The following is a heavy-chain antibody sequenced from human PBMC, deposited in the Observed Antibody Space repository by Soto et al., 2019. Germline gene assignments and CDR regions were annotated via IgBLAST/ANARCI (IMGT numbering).Heavy chain of an antibody. V-gene: IGHV1-3*01. CDR1: GFTFTTHP. D-gene: IGHD1-1*01. CDR2: INPGNGYS. CDR3: ASRPGLDTGPFDY. J-gene: IGHJ4*02. Sequence: QVHLVQSGAEVREPGASVKISCKASGFTFTTHPIHWVRQAPDQRLEWMGWINPGNGYSDYSQKFQGRVTFTRDTSANTAYMELNSLRAEDTALYYCASRPGLDTGPFDYWGQGTLVTVSS.